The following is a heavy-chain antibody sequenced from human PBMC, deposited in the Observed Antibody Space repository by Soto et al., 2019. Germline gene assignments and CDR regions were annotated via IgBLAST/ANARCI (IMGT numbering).Heavy chain of an antibody. CDR3: AVRYTDY. D-gene: IGHD2-2*02. J-gene: IGHJ4*02. Sequence: EVQLVASGGGLVQPGGSLRLSCVASGFTFSTYWMTWVRQAPGKGLEWVANIKPDGSEKYYVDSVKGRFTISRDNAKRSVYLQMDSLRAEDTAIYYCAVRYTDYWGQGALVTVSS. CDR2: IKPDGSEK. CDR1: GFTFSTYW. V-gene: IGHV3-7*01.